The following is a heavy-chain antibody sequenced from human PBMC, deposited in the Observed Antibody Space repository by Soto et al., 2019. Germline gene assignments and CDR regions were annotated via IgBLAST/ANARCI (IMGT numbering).Heavy chain of an antibody. Sequence: QVQLVESGGGVVQPGRSLRLSCAASGFTFSSYAMHWVRQAPGKGLEWVAVISYDGSNKYYADSVKGRFTISRDNSKNTLYLQTTSLRAEDTAVCYCVRDQGGYGMDVWGQGTTVTVSS. CDR1: GFTFSSYA. CDR3: VRDQGGYGMDV. V-gene: IGHV3-30-3*01. CDR2: ISYDGSNK. J-gene: IGHJ6*02.